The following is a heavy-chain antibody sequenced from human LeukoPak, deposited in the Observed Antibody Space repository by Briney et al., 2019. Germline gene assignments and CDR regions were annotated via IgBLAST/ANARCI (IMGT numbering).Heavy chain of an antibody. Sequence: PSETLSLTCAVYGGSFSGYYWSWIRQPPGKGPEWIGEINHSGSTNYNPSLKSRVTISVDTSKNQFSLKLSSVTAADTAVYYCARAHLWFGELSDTPYYYYGMDVWGKGTTVTVSS. D-gene: IGHD3-10*01. J-gene: IGHJ6*04. CDR2: INHSGST. V-gene: IGHV4-34*01. CDR1: GGSFSGYY. CDR3: ARAHLWFGELSDTPYYYYGMDV.